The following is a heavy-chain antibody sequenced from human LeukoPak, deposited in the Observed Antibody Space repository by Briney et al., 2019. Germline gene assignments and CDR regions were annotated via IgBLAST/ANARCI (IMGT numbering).Heavy chain of an antibody. Sequence: GGSLRLSCAASVFTLSSYSMKWVRQALGKGLEWVSAISGSGGSTYYADSVKGRFTISRDNSKNTLYLQMNSLRAEDTAVYYCARVVDSSSSPDYWGQGTLVTVSS. CDR2: ISGSGGST. J-gene: IGHJ4*02. V-gene: IGHV3-23*01. CDR3: ARVVDSSSSPDY. D-gene: IGHD6-6*01. CDR1: VFTLSSYS.